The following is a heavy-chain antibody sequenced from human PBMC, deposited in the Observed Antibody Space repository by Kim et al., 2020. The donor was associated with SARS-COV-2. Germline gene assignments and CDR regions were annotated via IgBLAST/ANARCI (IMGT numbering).Heavy chain of an antibody. Sequence: YNPSLQSRVTISVDTSKNQCSLKLSSVTAADTAVYYCARKDTAMVRIFDYWGQGTLVTVSS. D-gene: IGHD5-18*01. J-gene: IGHJ4*02. CDR3: ARKDTAMVRIFDY. V-gene: IGHV4-39*01.